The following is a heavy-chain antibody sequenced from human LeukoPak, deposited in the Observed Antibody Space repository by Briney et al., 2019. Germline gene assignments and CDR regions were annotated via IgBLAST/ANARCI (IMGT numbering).Heavy chain of an antibody. V-gene: IGHV3-64*01. J-gene: IGHJ4*01. CDR1: GFTFSNYG. CDR2: ISSNGGTT. CDR3: ATGYDSSGYYQY. D-gene: IGHD3-22*01. Sequence: GGSLRLSCAASGFTFSNYGLHWVRQAPGKGLEYVSAISSNGGTTYYANSVKGRFTISRDNPKNTLYLQMGSLRAEDVAVYYRATGYDSSGYYQYWGHGTLVTVSS.